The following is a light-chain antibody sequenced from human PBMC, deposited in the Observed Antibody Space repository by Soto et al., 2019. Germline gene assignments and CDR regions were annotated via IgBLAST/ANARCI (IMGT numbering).Light chain of an antibody. CDR2: LNSDGSH. J-gene: IGLJ3*02. Sequence: QPVLTQSPSASASLGASVKLTCTLSSGHSSYAIAWHQQQPEKGPRYLMKLNSDGSHSKGDGIPDRFSGSSSGAERYLTISSLQSEDEADYYCQTWGTGIPWVFGGGTKLTRP. CDR3: QTWGTGIPWV. CDR1: SGHSSYA. V-gene: IGLV4-69*01.